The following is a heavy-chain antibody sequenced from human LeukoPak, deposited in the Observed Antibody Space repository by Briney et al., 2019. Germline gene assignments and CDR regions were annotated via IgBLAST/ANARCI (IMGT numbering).Heavy chain of an antibody. CDR2: ISYDGSNK. Sequence: PGGSLRLSCAASGFTFSSYAMHWVRQAPGKGLEWVAVISYDGSNKYYADSVKGRFTISRDNSKNTLYLQMNSLRAEDTAVYYCARDQGSSSYFDYWGQGTLVTVPS. J-gene: IGHJ4*02. CDR3: ARDQGSSSYFDY. V-gene: IGHV3-30*04. CDR1: GFTFSSYA. D-gene: IGHD6-13*01.